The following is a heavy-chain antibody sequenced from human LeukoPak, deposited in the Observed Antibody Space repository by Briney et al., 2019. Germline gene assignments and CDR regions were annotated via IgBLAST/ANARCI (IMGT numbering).Heavy chain of an antibody. CDR3: AGSPRVTVTGHWFDP. V-gene: IGHV3-30*02. D-gene: IGHD4-17*01. Sequence: GGSLRLSCAASGFTFSSYGMHWVRQAPGKGLEWVAFIRYDGSNKYYADSVKGRFTISRDNSKNTLYLQMNSLRIEDTAVFYCAGSPRVTVTGHWFDPWGQGTLVTVSS. CDR1: GFTFSSYG. J-gene: IGHJ5*02. CDR2: IRYDGSNK.